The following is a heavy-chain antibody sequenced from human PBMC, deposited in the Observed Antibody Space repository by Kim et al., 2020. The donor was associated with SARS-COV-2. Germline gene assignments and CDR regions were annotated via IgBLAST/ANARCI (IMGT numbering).Heavy chain of an antibody. CDR1: GYTFTSYG. J-gene: IGHJ6*02. CDR3: ARTLGPQLVPIRYYYYYGMDV. CDR2: ISAYNGNT. D-gene: IGHD6-13*01. Sequence: ASVKVSCKASGYTFTSYGISWVRQAPGQGLGWMGWISAYNGNTNYAQKLQGRVTMTTDTSTSTAYMELRSLRSDDTAVYYCARTLGPQLVPIRYYYYYGMDVWGQGTTVTVSS. V-gene: IGHV1-18*01.